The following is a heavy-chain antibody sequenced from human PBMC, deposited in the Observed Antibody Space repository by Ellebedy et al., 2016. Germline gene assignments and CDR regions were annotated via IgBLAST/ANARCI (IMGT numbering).Heavy chain of an antibody. Sequence: SETLSLXXAVHGGSFSGNYWTWIRQPPGKGLEWIGEFRHTGTNNYNPSLKSRATMSVDMSKNQFALELTSVTAADTAVYYCARVPILYSSSSVDSWGQGTLVTVSS. V-gene: IGHV4-34*01. CDR1: GGSFSGNY. CDR2: FRHTGTN. D-gene: IGHD6-6*01. CDR3: ARVPILYSSSSVDS. J-gene: IGHJ4*02.